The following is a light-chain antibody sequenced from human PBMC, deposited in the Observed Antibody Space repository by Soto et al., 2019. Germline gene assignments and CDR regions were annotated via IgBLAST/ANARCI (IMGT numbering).Light chain of an antibody. V-gene: IGKV3-20*01. Sequence: EIVLTQYPGTLSLSPGERNTPSRRASQSISRYLAWYQQKPGQGRRLLIYGASSRATGTPDRFSGSGSGTDFTLTINRLEPEDFALYYCQQYGSSPPTVGPGTQVEIK. CDR1: QSISRY. CDR3: QQYGSSPPT. J-gene: IGKJ1*01. CDR2: GAS.